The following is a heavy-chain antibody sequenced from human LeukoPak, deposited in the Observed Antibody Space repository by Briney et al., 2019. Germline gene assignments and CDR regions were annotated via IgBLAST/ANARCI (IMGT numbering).Heavy chain of an antibody. CDR1: GGSISSYY. D-gene: IGHD5-18*01. CDR2: IYTSGST. CDR3: ARVLQIWGDDAFDI. V-gene: IGHV4-4*07. J-gene: IGHJ3*02. Sequence: SSETLSLTCTVSGGSISSYYWSWIRQPAGKGLEWIGRIYTSGSTNYNPSLKSRVTMSVDTSKNQFSLKLSSVTAADTAVYYCARVLQIWGDDAFDIWGQGTMVTVSS.